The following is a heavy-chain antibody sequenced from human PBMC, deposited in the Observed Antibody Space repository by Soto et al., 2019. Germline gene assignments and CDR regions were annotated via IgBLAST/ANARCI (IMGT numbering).Heavy chain of an antibody. CDR2: TSGSGGAT. CDR1: GFTFSAYA. J-gene: IGHJ4*02. D-gene: IGHD6-13*01. Sequence: WGSLRLSCAASGFTFSAYAMSWVRQAPGKGLEWVSVTSGSGGATYYADSVKGRFTISRDNSKNTLYLQMNSLRAEDTAVYYCARQEYITTWYLKYWGQGTLVTVSS. CDR3: ARQEYITTWYLKY. V-gene: IGHV3-23*01.